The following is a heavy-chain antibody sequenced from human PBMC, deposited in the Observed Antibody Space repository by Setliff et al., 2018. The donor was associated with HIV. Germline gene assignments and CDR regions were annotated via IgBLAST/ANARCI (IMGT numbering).Heavy chain of an antibody. CDR2: ISNSFTYT. Sequence: GESLKISCAASGFTFSDYYMSWIRQAPGKGLEWVSYISNSFTYTNYADSVKGRFTISRDNAKNSLHLQMNSLRAEDTAVYYCARPSVDSSGGDAFDIWGQGTMVTVSS. V-gene: IGHV3-11*03. CDR3: ARPSVDSSGGDAFDI. J-gene: IGHJ3*02. D-gene: IGHD3-22*01. CDR1: GFTFSDYY.